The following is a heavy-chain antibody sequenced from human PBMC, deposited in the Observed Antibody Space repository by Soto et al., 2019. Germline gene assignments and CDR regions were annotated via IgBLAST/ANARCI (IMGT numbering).Heavy chain of an antibody. Sequence: SVKVSCKASGYTFTSYGISWVRQAPGQGLEWMGWVIANIGKANYAQKLQGRVTITADESTRTAYMELSSLRSEDTAVYYCAREADYDSSGYYYFYWGQGTLVTVSS. V-gene: IGHV1-69*13. CDR2: VIANIGKA. D-gene: IGHD3-22*01. J-gene: IGHJ4*02. CDR3: AREADYDSSGYYYFY. CDR1: GYTFTSYG.